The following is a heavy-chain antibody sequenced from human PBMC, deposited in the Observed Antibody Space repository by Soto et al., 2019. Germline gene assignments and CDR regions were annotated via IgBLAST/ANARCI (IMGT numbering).Heavy chain of an antibody. J-gene: IGHJ3*01. CDR1: GGSLSSYY. D-gene: IGHD3-10*01. CDR3: ARRYGSAFDL. V-gene: IGHV4-59*01. CDR2: IYYSGST. Sequence: SENLSLTCTVSGGSLSSYYWSWIRQPPGKGLEWIGYIYYSGSTNYNPSLKSRVTISVDTSKNQFSLKLSSVTAADTAVYYCARRYGSAFDLWGQGTMVTVSS.